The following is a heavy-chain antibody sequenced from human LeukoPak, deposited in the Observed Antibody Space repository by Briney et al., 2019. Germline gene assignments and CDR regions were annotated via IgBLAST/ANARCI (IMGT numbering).Heavy chain of an antibody. Sequence: AASVKVSCKASGYTFTGYYMHWVRQAPGQGLEWMGWINPNSGGTNYAQKFQGWVTMTRDTSISTAYMELSRLRSDDTAVYYCARGYCSGGSCYSWVYYYGMDVWGQGTTVTVSS. V-gene: IGHV1-2*04. CDR1: GYTFTGYY. CDR3: ARGYCSGGSCYSWVYYYGMDV. CDR2: INPNSGGT. D-gene: IGHD2-15*01. J-gene: IGHJ6*02.